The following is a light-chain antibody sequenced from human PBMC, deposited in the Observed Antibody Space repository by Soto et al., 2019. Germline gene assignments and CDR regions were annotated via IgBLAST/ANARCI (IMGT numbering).Light chain of an antibody. Sequence: QSVLTQPASVSGSPGQSIAISCTGTSSDVGTYDYVSWYQQYPDKAPKLIIYEVTQRPSGVSNRFSGSKSGNTASLTISGLQAEDEAEYYCSSHTSVNTRVFGTGTKVPVL. CDR1: SSDVGTYDY. CDR3: SSHTSVNTRV. V-gene: IGLV2-14*01. CDR2: EVT. J-gene: IGLJ1*01.